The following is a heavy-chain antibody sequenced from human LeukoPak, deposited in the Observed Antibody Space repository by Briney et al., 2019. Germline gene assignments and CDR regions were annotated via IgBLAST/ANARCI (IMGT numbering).Heavy chain of an antibody. Sequence: PGGSLRLSCAASGFTFSSYSMNWVRQAPGKGLEWVSSISSSSSYIYYADSVKGRLTISRDNAKNSLYLQMNSLRAEDTAVYYCARHVSGVYGMDVWGQGTTVTVSS. J-gene: IGHJ6*02. CDR2: ISSSSSYI. V-gene: IGHV3-21*01. CDR1: GFTFSSYS. D-gene: IGHD3-16*01. CDR3: ARHVSGVYGMDV.